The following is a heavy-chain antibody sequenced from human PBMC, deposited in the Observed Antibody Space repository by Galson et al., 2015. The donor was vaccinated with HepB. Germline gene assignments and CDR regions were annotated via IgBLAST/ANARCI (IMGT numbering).Heavy chain of an antibody. J-gene: IGHJ4*02. Sequence: TLSLTCAVSGGSINSGGYSWGWIRQPPGKELEWIGYIYSLGSTYYNPSLKSRLTMSADTSRNQFSLKLTSVTAADTAVYYCARQGYQGGYYYFDYWGQGTLVTVS. D-gene: IGHD3-22*01. CDR1: GGSINSGGYS. CDR2: IYSLGST. CDR3: ARQGYQGGYYYFDY. V-gene: IGHV4-30-4*07.